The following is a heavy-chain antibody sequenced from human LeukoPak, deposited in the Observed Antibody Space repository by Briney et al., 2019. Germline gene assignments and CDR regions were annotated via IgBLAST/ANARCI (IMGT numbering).Heavy chain of an antibody. CDR2: TNPSGGST. CDR3: ARDLHSSSGWSPEGWFDP. J-gene: IGHJ5*02. Sequence: ASVKVPCKASGYTFTSYYMHWVRQAPGQGLEWMGITNPSGGSTSYAQKFQGRVTMTRDTSTSTVYMELSSLRSEDTAVYYCARDLHSSSGWSPEGWFDPWGQGTLVTVSS. D-gene: IGHD6-19*01. CDR1: GYTFTSYY. V-gene: IGHV1-46*01.